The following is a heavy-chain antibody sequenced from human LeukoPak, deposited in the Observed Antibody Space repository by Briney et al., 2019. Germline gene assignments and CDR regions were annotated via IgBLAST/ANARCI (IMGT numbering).Heavy chain of an antibody. V-gene: IGHV1-69*04. CDR2: IIPILGTT. D-gene: IGHD5-24*01. J-gene: IGHJ4*02. Sequence: ASVKVSCKASGGSFSSYAVSWVRQAPGQGLEWMGRIIPILGTTNYAQKFQGRVTITADRFSGTAYMEMSSLTSEDTAVYYCAPEDAEKNWGQGTLVFVSS. CDR3: APEDAEKN. CDR1: GGSFSSYA.